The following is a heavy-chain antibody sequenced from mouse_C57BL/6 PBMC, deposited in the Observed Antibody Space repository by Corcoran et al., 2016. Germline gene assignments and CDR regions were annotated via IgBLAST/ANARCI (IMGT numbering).Heavy chain of an antibody. CDR1: GYTFTDYY. CDR2: IYPGSGNT. D-gene: IGHD4-1*01. CDR3: ARWGWDVHYAMDY. V-gene: IGHV1-76*01. Sequence: QVQLKQSGAELVRPGASVKLSCKASGYTFTDYYINWVKQRPGQGLEWIARIYPGSGNTYYNEKFKGKATLTAEKSSSTAYMQLSSLTSEDSAVYFCARWGWDVHYAMDYWGQGTSVTVSS. J-gene: IGHJ4*01.